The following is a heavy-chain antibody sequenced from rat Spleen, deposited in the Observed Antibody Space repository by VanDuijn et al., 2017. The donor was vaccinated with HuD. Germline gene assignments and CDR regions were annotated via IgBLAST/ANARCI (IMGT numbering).Heavy chain of an antibody. CDR2: ITNSGGST. Sequence: EVQLMESGGGLVQPGRSLRLSCVASGFTFNNYWMTWIRQAPGKGLEWVASITNSGGSTYYRDSVKGRFTISRDNAKSTLYLQMDSLRSEDTATYYCTTPDYCGQGVMVTVSS. CDR1: GFTFNNYW. CDR3: TTPDY. J-gene: IGHJ2*01. V-gene: IGHV5-31*01.